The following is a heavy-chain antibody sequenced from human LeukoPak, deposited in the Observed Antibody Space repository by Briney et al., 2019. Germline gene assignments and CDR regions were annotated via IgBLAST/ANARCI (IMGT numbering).Heavy chain of an antibody. D-gene: IGHD3-10*01. Sequence: ASVKVSCKASGYTFTGYYMHWVRQAPGQGLEWMGRINRNSGGTNYAQKFQGRVTMTRDTSISTAYMELSRLRPDDTAVYYCERGGSSYRFGEYPYYFDYWGQGTLVTVSS. J-gene: IGHJ4*02. CDR2: INRNSGGT. V-gene: IGHV1-2*06. CDR3: ERGGSSYRFGEYPYYFDY. CDR1: GYTFTGYY.